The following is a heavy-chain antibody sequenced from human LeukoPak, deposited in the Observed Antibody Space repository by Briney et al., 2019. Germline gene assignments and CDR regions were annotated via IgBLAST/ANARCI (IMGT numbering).Heavy chain of an antibody. CDR2: IYTSGST. V-gene: IGHV4-4*07. J-gene: IGHJ3*02. D-gene: IGHD3-22*01. CDR3: ARDRNYDHAFDI. CDR1: GGSISTYY. Sequence: SETLSLTCTVSGGSISTYYWSWIRQPAGKGLEWIGRIYTSGSTNYNPSLKNRVTMSVDTSKNQFSLKLSSVTAADTAIYFCARDRNYDHAFDIWGQGTMVTVSS.